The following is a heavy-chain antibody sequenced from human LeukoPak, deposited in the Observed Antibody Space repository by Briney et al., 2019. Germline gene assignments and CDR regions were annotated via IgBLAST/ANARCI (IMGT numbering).Heavy chain of an antibody. CDR2: IYHSGST. J-gene: IGHJ5*02. CDR3: ARRPSGYALSWLDP. V-gene: IGHV4-4*02. CDR1: GGSISSSNW. D-gene: IGHD3-3*01. Sequence: PSETLSLACAVSGGSISSSNWWSWVRQPPGKGLEWIGEIYHSGSTNYNPSLKSRVAISVDKSKNQFSLKLSSVTAADTAVYYCARRPSGYALSWLDPWGQGTLVTVSS.